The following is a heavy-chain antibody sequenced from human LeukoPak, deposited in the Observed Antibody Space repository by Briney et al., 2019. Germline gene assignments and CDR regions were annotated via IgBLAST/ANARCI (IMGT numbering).Heavy chain of an antibody. J-gene: IGHJ6*02. D-gene: IGHD3-16*02. CDR2: ILSKTDGGTT. CDR1: GFTFTNAW. V-gene: IGHV3-15*01. CDR3: NRALSYYGMDV. Sequence: GGSLRLSCVASGFTFTNAWMGWVRQAPGKGLEWVGRILSKTDGGTTDLAAPVKGRFSISRDDSINTLYLQMSSLKTEDAAVYYCNRALSYYGMDVWGQGTTVTVSS.